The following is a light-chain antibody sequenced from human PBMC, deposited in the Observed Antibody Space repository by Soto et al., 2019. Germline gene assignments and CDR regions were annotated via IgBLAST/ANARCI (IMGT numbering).Light chain of an antibody. CDR3: ATWDDSLNGPV. CDR2: GNN. V-gene: IGLV1-40*01. CDR1: SSNIGAGYD. Sequence: QTVVTQPPSVSGAPGQRVTISCTGSSSNIGAGYDVHWYQQLPGTAPKLLIYGNNNRPSGVPDRFSGSKSGTSASLAISGLQSEDEADYYCATWDDSLNGPVFGGGTQLTVL. J-gene: IGLJ7*01.